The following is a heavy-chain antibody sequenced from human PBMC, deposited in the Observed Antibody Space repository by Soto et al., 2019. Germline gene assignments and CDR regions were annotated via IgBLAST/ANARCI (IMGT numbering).Heavy chain of an antibody. D-gene: IGHD3-10*01. J-gene: IGHJ6*02. CDR3: AKDSYYYGSGKGMDV. CDR1: GFTFSSYG. V-gene: IGHV3-30*18. Sequence: QVQLVESGGGVVQPGRSLRLSCAASGFTFSSYGMHWVRQAQGKGLEWVAVISYDGSNKYYADSVKGRFTISRDNSKNTLYLQMNSLRAEDTAVYYCAKDSYYYGSGKGMDVRGQGTTVTVSS. CDR2: ISYDGSNK.